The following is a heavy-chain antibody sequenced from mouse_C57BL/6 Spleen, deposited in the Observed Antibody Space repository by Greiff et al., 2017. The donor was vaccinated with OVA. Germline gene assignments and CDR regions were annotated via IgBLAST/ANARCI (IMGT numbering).Heavy chain of an antibody. CDR3: ARSGNRGFAY. CDR2: IDPSDSYT. CDR1: GYTFTSYW. Sequence: VQLQQPGAELVKPGASVKLSCKASGYTFTSYWMQWVKQRPGQGLEWIGEIDPSDSYTNYNQKFKGKATLTVDTSSSTAYMQLSSLTSEVSAVYYCARSGNRGFAYWGQGTLVTVSA. J-gene: IGHJ3*01. V-gene: IGHV1-50*01. D-gene: IGHD2-1*01.